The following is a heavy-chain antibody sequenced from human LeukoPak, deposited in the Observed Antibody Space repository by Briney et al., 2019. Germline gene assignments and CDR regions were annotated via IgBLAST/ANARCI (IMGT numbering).Heavy chain of an antibody. CDR3: ARGTYYDFWSGYPFDY. D-gene: IGHD3-3*01. CDR1: GGTFSSYA. Sequence: ASVKVSCKASGGTFSSYAISWVRQAPGQGLEWMGRIIPILGIANYAQKFQGRVTITADKSTSTAYMELSSLRSEDTAVYYCARGTYYDFWSGYPFDYWGQGTLVAVSS. CDR2: IIPILGIA. V-gene: IGHV1-69*04. J-gene: IGHJ4*02.